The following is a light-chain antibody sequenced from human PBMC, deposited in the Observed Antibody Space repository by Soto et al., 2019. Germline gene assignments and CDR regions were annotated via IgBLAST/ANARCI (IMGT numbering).Light chain of an antibody. V-gene: IGLV2-23*02. J-gene: IGLJ3*02. CDR2: EVT. CDR1: RSDIGSYNS. CDR3: FAYAGDSTWL. Sequence: QSALTQPASVSGSPGESITISCTGTRSDIGSYNSIAWYQQHPGKAPRVMIFEVTQRPSGISNRFSGSKSGYTASLTISGLQAEDEADYFCFAYAGDSTWLFGGGTNVTVL.